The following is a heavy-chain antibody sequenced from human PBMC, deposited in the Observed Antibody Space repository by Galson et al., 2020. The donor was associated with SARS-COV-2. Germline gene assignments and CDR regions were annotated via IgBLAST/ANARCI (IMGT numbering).Heavy chain of an antibody. D-gene: IGHD3-10*01. Sequence: GESLKISCKGSGYSFTSYWIGWVRQMPGKGLEWMGIIYPGDSDTRYSPSFQGQVTISADKSISTAYLQWSSLKASDTAMYYCARLMYGLGSYYNVWARYFDYWGQGTLVTVSS. CDR2: IYPGDSDT. CDR3: ARLMYGLGSYYNVWARYFDY. CDR1: GYSFTSYW. J-gene: IGHJ4*02. V-gene: IGHV5-51*01.